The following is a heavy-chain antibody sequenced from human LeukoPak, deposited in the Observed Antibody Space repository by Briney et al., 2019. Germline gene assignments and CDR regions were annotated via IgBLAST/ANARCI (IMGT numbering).Heavy chain of an antibody. CDR1: GGSISSSNW. V-gene: IGHV4-4*02. D-gene: IGHD2-21*02. Sequence: SETLSLTCAVSGGSISSSNWWSWVRQPPGKGLEWIGEIYHSGSTNYNPSLKSRVTISVDKSKNQFSLKLSSVTAADTAVYYCASRVVTARSPFDYWGQGTLVTVSS. J-gene: IGHJ4*02. CDR3: ASRVVTARSPFDY. CDR2: IYHSGST.